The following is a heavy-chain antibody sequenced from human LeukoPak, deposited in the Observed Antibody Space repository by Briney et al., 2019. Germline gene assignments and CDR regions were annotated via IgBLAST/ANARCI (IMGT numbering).Heavy chain of an antibody. CDR3: ARDQWLDY. CDR2: IGTSGNTI. CDR1: GFTFSGYI. V-gene: IGHV3-48*01. J-gene: IGHJ4*02. Sequence: GGSLRLSCAASGFTFSGYIMNWVRQAPGKGLEWVSFIGTSGNTIYYADSVKGRFTVSRDNAKNSLYLQMSSLRAEDTAVYYCARDQWLDYWGQGTLVTVSS. D-gene: IGHD6-19*01.